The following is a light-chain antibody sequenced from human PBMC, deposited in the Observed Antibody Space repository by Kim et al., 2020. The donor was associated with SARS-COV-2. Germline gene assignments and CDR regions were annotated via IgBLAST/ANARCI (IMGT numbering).Light chain of an antibody. V-gene: IGLV2-23*02. CDR2: EVS. Sequence: QSTTISCTGTTSDVGGFDLVSWYQHHPGKAPKLMIYEVSKGPSGVSNRFSGSKSGNTASLTISGLQAEDEADYYCSSYAGGTATYVFGTGTKVTVL. J-gene: IGLJ1*01. CDR1: TSDVGGFDL. CDR3: SSYAGGTATYV.